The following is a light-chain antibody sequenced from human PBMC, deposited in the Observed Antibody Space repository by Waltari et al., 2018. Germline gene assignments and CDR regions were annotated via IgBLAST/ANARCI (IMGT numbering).Light chain of an antibody. Sequence: DIQMTQSPSTLSESVGDRVTISCRARPSVGTWLPWYQQKPGKAPKLLIYMASSLESGVPSRFSGSGSVTEFTLTISSLQPDDFATYSCQQYSSFSTFGQGTKV. J-gene: IGKJ2*01. CDR3: QQYSSFST. V-gene: IGKV1-5*03. CDR1: PSVGTW. CDR2: MAS.